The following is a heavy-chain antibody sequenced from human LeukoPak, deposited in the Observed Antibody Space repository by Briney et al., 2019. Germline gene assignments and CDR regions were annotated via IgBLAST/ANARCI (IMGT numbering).Heavy chain of an antibody. Sequence: PGGSLRLSCAASGFTFTTYWMHWVRQAPGKGLVWVSHINSDGSITSYADSVKGRFTISRDNAKNTLYLQMNSLRAEDTAVYYCAKDQQPGYYGSGSSPGIFDYWGQGTLVTVSS. CDR3: AKDQQPGYYGSGSSPGIFDY. CDR1: GFTFTTYW. D-gene: IGHD3-10*01. CDR2: INSDGSIT. J-gene: IGHJ4*02. V-gene: IGHV3-74*01.